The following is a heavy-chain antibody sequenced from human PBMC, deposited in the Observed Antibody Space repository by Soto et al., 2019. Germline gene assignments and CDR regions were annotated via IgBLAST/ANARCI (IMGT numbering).Heavy chain of an antibody. D-gene: IGHD5-18*01. CDR3: ARDLDTATYFDY. J-gene: IGHJ4*01. CDR1: GYSISSGYY. Sequence: SETLSLTCAVSGYSISSGYYWGWLRQPPGKGLEWIGSIYHGGSTYYNPSLKSRVTISVDTSKNQFSLKLDSVTAADTAVYYCARDLDTATYFDYWGHGTLVTVSS. CDR2: IYHGGST. V-gene: IGHV4-38-2*02.